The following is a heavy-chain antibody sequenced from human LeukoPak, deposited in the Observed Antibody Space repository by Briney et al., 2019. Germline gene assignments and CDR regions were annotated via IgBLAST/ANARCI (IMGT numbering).Heavy chain of an antibody. CDR2: IYPDDSDT. CDR3: ARHGHCTNGVCYSNYYYYMDV. CDR1: GYSFTSYW. V-gene: IGHV5-51*01. Sequence: GESLKISCKGSGYSFTSYWIGWVRQMHGKGLEWMGIIYPDDSDTRFSPSFEGQVIISVDKSISTAYLQWSSLKASDTATYYCARHGHCTNGVCYSNYYYYMDVWGKGTTVTVSS. J-gene: IGHJ6*03. D-gene: IGHD2-8*01.